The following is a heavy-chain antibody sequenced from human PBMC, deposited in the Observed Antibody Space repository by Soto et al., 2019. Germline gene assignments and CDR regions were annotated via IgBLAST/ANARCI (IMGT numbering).Heavy chain of an antibody. Sequence: GESLKISCRGSGYSFTSYGISWVRQMPGKGLEWMGRIDPSDSYTNYSPSFQGHVTISADKSISTAYLQWSSLKASDTAMYYCALLGSTSAVGMDVWGQGTTVTVSS. CDR3: ALLGSTSAVGMDV. J-gene: IGHJ6*02. V-gene: IGHV5-10-1*01. CDR1: GYSFTSYG. D-gene: IGHD1-26*01. CDR2: IDPSDSYT.